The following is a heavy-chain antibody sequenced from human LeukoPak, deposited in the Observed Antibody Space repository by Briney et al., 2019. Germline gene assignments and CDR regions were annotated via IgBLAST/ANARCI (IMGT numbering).Heavy chain of an antibody. CDR2: ISSSSYI. J-gene: IGHJ4*02. V-gene: IGHV3-21*01. CDR1: GFTFSSYS. Sequence: PGGSLRLSCAASGFTFSSYSMNWVRQAPGKGLGWVSSISSSSYIYYADSVKGRFTISRDNAKNSLYLQMNSLRAEDTAVYYCASFIAAAGFDYWGQGTLVTVSS. D-gene: IGHD6-13*01. CDR3: ASFIAAAGFDY.